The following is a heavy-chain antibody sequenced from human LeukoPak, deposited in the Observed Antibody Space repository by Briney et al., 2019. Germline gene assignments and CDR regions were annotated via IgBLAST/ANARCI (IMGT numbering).Heavy chain of an antibody. CDR2: INPNSGGT. CDR1: GYTFTGYY. J-gene: IGHJ5*02. CDR3: ARYYDFWSGFASTNWFDP. D-gene: IGHD3-3*01. Sequence: ASVKVSCKASGYTFTGYYMHWVRQAPGQGLEWKGWINPNSGGTNYAQKFQGRVTMTRDTSISTAYMELSRLRSDDTAVYYCARYYDFWSGFASTNWFDPWGQGTLVTVSS. V-gene: IGHV1-2*02.